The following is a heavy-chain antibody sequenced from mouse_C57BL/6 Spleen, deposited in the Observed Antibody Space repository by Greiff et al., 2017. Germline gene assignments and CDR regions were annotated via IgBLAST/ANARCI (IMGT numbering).Heavy chain of an antibody. Sequence: EVKLLESGGGLVQPGGSLSLSCAASGFTFTDYYMSWVSQPPGKALEWLGFIRNKANGYTTDDSASVKGRFTISRDNYQSILYLQMNALRAEDSATYDSARFPGGKDFDYWGQGTTLSVSS. CDR2: IRNKANGYTT. CDR1: GFTFTDYY. CDR3: ARFPGGKDFDY. J-gene: IGHJ2*01. D-gene: IGHD4-1*01. V-gene: IGHV7-3*01.